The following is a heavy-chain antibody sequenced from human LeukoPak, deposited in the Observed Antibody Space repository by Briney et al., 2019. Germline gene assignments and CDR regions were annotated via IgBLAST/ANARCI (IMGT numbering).Heavy chain of an antibody. D-gene: IGHD1-26*01. J-gene: IGHJ4*02. CDR3: ATLWGIVGVPKPDY. CDR1: GGSFSGYY. Sequence: SETLSLTCAVYGGSFSGYYWSWIRQPPGKGLEWIGEINHSGSTNYNPSLKSRVTISVDTSKNQFSLKLSSVTAADTAVYYCATLWGIVGVPKPDYWGQGTLVTVSP. V-gene: IGHV4-34*01. CDR2: INHSGST.